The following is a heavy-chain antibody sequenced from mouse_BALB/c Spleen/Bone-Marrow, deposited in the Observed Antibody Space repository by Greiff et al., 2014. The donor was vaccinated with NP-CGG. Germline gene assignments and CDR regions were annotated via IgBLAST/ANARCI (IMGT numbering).Heavy chain of an antibody. V-gene: IGHV5-12-2*01. CDR1: GFTFSSYT. CDR2: ISNGGGST. J-gene: IGHJ2*01. Sequence: DVMLVESGGGLVQPGGSLKLSCAASGFTFSSYTMSWVRQTPEKRLEWVAYISNGGGSTYYPDTVKGRFTISRDNAKNTLYLQMSSLKSEDTAMYYCARGGYYFDYWAKAPLSQSPQ. CDR3: ARGGYYFDY.